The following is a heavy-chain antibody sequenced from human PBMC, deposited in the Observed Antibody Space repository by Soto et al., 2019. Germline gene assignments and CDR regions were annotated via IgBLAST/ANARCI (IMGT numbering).Heavy chain of an antibody. J-gene: IGHJ1*01. CDR2: ISYDGRNK. V-gene: IGHV3-30-3*01. CDR3: AREVEGLQH. Sequence: QVRLVESGGGVVQPGRSLRLSCAASGFTFSSYAMHWVRQAPGKGLEWVAVISYDGRNKYYADSVKGRFTISRDNSKNTLYLQMNRLRAEDTAVYYCAREVEGLQHWGQGTLVTVSS. D-gene: IGHD2-15*01. CDR1: GFTFSSYA.